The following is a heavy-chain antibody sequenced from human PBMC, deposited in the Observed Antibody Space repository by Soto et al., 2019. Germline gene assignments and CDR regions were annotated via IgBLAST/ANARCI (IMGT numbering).Heavy chain of an antibody. CDR1: GGTFSSYA. J-gene: IGHJ4*02. CDR3: MAWPYYDSSGDPFDY. Sequence: QVQLVQSGAEVKKPGSSVKVSCKASGGTFSSYAISWVRQSPGQGLEGMGGIIPIFGTANYAQKFQGRVTMTADKSTSTAYMELSSLRSEDTAVYYCMAWPYYDSSGDPFDYWGQGTLVTVSS. D-gene: IGHD3-22*01. CDR2: IIPIFGTA. V-gene: IGHV1-69*06.